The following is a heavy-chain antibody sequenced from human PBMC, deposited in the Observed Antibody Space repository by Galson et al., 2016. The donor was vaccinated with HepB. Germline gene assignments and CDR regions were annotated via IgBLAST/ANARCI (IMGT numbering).Heavy chain of an antibody. CDR2: ISYDGSNE. J-gene: IGHJ6*02. V-gene: IGHV3-30*04. Sequence: SLRLSCAASGFIFSNYIMHWVRQAPGKGLEWVAVISYDGSNEYCAGSVRGRFTISRDNSKRTLHLQMNSLRADDTAVYYCARDVMGCSGGSCDSGYFCGMDVGGQGTTVTGS. D-gene: IGHD2-15*01. CDR3: ARDVMGCSGGSCDSGYFCGMDV. CDR1: GFIFSNYI.